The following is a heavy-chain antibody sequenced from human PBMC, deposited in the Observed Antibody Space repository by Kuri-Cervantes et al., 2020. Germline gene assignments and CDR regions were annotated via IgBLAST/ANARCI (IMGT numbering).Heavy chain of an antibody. V-gene: IGHV1-2*02. D-gene: IGHD6-13*01. Sequence: ASVKVSCKASGYTFTGYYMHWVRQAPGQGLEWMGWINPNSGGTNYAQKFQGRVTMTRDTSISTAYMELSRLRSDDTAVYYCARSLIAAAGHMGDWGQGTLVTVSS. CDR1: GYTFTGYY. CDR3: ARSLIAAAGHMGD. J-gene: IGHJ4*02. CDR2: INPNSGGT.